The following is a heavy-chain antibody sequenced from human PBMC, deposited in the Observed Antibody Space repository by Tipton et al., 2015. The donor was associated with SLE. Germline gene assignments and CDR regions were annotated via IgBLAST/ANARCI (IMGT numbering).Heavy chain of an antibody. CDR2: IYPGDSDT. CDR3: ARCHGTGTSWKAFAM. J-gene: IGHJ3*02. Sequence: QSGAEVKKPGESLKISCKASGYSFTNYWIGWVRQMSGKGLEWMGSIYPGDSDTRYSPSFQGQVIISADKSMSTAYLQWTSLKASDTAMYYCARCHGTGTSWKAFAMWGQGTMVSVSS. D-gene: IGHD1-7*01. V-gene: IGHV5-51*03. CDR1: GYSFTNYW.